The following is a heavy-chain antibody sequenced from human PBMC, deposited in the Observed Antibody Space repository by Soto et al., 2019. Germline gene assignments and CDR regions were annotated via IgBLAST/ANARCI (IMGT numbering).Heavy chain of an antibody. D-gene: IGHD2-21*02. J-gene: IGHJ6*02. V-gene: IGHV4-59*01. CDR1: GGSISRYY. Sequence: ASETLSLTCTLSGGSISRYYWSWIRQPPGKGLEWIGYMYNTGSTVYNPSFKSRVTISVDTSKNQFSLKLNSVTAADTAVYYCARDLWGYCGTDCYPLDVWGQGTTVTVSS. CDR2: MYNTGST. CDR3: ARDLWGYCGTDCYPLDV.